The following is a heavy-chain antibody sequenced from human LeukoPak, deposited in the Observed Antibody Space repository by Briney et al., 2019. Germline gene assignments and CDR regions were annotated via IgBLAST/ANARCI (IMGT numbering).Heavy chain of an antibody. V-gene: IGHV1-2*02. D-gene: IGHD6-6*01. Sequence: GASVTVSCTASGYTFTGYYIHWVRQAPGQGLEWMGWINPKSGGTNYAQKFQGRVTMTRDTSISTAYMELGRLRSDDTATYYCAPTMYSSSAYYFDYWGQGTQVTVSS. CDR3: APTMYSSSAYYFDY. CDR2: INPKSGGT. J-gene: IGHJ4*02. CDR1: GYTFTGYY.